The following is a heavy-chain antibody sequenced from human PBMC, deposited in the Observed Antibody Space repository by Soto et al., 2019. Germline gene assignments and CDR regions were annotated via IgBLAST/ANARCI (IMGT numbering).Heavy chain of an antibody. J-gene: IGHJ4*02. V-gene: IGHV3-30-3*01. Sequence: GSLRLSCAASGFTFSGYGMHWVRQAPGKGLECVASISYDGSNKNNADSVQGRFTISRDNSNNTVYLQMNSLRPEDTAMYYCARDRFGQAEGFLQNWGQGTLVTVSS. D-gene: IGHD3-16*01. CDR1: GFTFSGYG. CDR2: ISYDGSNK. CDR3: ARDRFGQAEGFLQN.